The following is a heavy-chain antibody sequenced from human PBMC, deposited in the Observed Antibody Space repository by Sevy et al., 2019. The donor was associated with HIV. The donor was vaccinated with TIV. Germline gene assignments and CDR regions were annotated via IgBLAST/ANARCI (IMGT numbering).Heavy chain of an antibody. Sequence: RGCLRLSCAASGFTFSRYAMNWVRQAPGKGLEWVSGISGSGGSGDKTNYADSVKGRFTISRDDSKNSLYLQLNSLRAEDTAIYYCARKYDSSGYFDYWGQGTLVIVSS. V-gene: IGHV3-23*01. D-gene: IGHD3-22*01. J-gene: IGHJ4*02. CDR1: GFTFSRYA. CDR3: ARKYDSSGYFDY. CDR2: ISGSGGSGDKT.